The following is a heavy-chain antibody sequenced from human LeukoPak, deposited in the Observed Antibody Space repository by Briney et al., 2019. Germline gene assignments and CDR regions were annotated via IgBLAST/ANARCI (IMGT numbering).Heavy chain of an antibody. V-gene: IGHV3-20*04. Sequence: GGSLRLSCGASGFNYDEYGMTWVRQAPGKGLEWVSGLNWSGGSTGYADSVRGRFTISRDNAKNSLYLQMNSLRVEDTAVYYCARWRYCTGGSCNPKTKYYFDYWGQGTLVTVSS. D-gene: IGHD2-15*01. CDR3: ARWRYCTGGSCNPKTKYYFDY. J-gene: IGHJ4*02. CDR2: LNWSGGST. CDR1: GFNYDEYG.